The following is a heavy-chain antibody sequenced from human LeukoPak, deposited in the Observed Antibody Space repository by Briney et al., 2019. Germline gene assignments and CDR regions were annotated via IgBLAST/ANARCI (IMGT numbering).Heavy chain of an antibody. D-gene: IGHD6-13*01. J-gene: IGHJ4*02. CDR3: ARHGQQLVHSCDY. V-gene: IGHV4-59*08. CDR1: GGSISSYY. Sequence: PSETLSLTCTVSGGSISSYYWSWIRQPPGKGLEWIGYIYSSASTNYNPSRKSRVTISVDTSKNQFSLKLSSGPASNTAVYYCARHGQQLVHSCDYWGQGTLVTVSS. CDR2: IYSSAST.